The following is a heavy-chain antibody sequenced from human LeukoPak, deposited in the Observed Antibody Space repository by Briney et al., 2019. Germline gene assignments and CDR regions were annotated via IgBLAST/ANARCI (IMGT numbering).Heavy chain of an antibody. Sequence: SETLSLTCTVSGGSISSSSYYWGWIRQPPGKGLEWIGSIYYSGSTYYNPSLKSRVTISVDTSKNQFSLKLSSVTAADTAVYYCARDPYPGQPLRAFDIWGQGTMVTVSS. CDR2: IYYSGST. CDR3: ARDPYPGQPLRAFDI. V-gene: IGHV4-39*07. J-gene: IGHJ3*02. D-gene: IGHD2-21*02. CDR1: GGSISSSSYY.